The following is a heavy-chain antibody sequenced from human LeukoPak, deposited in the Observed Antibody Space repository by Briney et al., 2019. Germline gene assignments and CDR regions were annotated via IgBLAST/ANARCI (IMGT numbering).Heavy chain of an antibody. CDR3: ARLGGSYYTY. V-gene: IGHV3-7*01. Sequence: GESLKISCVASGFAFSSYWMTWVRQAPGKGLEWVANIKQDGGEEYYVDSVKGRFTISRDNAKNSLFLQMNSLRVEDTAVYYCARLGGSYYTYWGQGTLVTVSS. D-gene: IGHD1-26*01. J-gene: IGHJ4*02. CDR1: GFAFSSYW. CDR2: IKQDGGEE.